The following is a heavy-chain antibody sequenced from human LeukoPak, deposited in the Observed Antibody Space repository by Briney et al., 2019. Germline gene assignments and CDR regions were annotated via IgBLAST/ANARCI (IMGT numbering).Heavy chain of an antibody. CDR1: GFPFSSYG. CDR2: ISYDGSNK. V-gene: IGHV3-30*03. D-gene: IGHD3-3*01. Sequence: GGSLRLSCAASGFPFSSYGMHWVRQAPGKGLEWVAVISYDGSNKYYADSVKGRFTISRDNSKNTLYLQMNSLRAEDTAVYYCARDPSYDFWSGYHDYFDYWGQGTLVTVSS. CDR3: ARDPSYDFWSGYHDYFDY. J-gene: IGHJ4*02.